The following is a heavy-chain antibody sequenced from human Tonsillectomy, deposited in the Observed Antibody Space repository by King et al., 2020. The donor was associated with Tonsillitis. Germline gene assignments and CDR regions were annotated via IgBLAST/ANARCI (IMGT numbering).Heavy chain of an antibody. Sequence: VQLQESGPGLVKPSQTLSLTCTVSGVSITSGGYYWSWVRQHPGKGLEWIGQIYHSGSTYYSPPLRSRVTKSVDTSENQFSLKLTSVTAADTAVYYRAGSGATFDYWGQGTLVTVSS. CDR2: IYHSGST. CDR3: AGSGATFDY. CDR1: GVSITSGGYY. D-gene: IGHD2-15*01. V-gene: IGHV4-31*03. J-gene: IGHJ4*02.